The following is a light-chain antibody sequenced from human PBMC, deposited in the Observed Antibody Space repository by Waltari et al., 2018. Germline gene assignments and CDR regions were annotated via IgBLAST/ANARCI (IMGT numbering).Light chain of an antibody. CDR3: QQYGSSPFT. CDR2: GAS. J-gene: IGKJ3*01. CDR1: QSVSSSY. Sequence: EIVLTQSPGTLSLSPGERATLSCGASQSVSSSYLAWYQQKPGQAPRLLIDGASGRTTGIPDRFSGSGSGTDFTLTISRLEPEDFAVYYCQQYGSSPFTFGPGTKVDIK. V-gene: IGKV3-20*01.